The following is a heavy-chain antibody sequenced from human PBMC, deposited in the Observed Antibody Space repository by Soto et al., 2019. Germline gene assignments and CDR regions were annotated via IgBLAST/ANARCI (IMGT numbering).Heavy chain of an antibody. CDR3: ARDKDREQIGGNSDDTLDG. V-gene: IGHV1-69*12. CDR1: GDTFDTFA. D-gene: IGHD1-1*01. Sequence: QVQLVQSGAEVLKPGSSVKVSCTASGDTFDTFAISWGRQAPGQGLAWMGGIIPIFRTPDYAQKFQERFTLTAAVSPSTASMELSSLRSEDTAGYYCARDKDREQIGGNSDDTLDGWGQVTTVTVS. CDR2: IIPIFRTP. J-gene: IGHJ6*02.